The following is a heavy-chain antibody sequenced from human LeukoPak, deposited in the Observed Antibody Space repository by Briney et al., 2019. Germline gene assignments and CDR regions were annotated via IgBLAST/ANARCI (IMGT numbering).Heavy chain of an antibody. Sequence: SVKVSCKASGGTFSSYAISWVRQVPGQGLEWMGGIIPIFGTANYAQKFQGRVTITADKSTSTAYMELSSLRSEDTAVYYCVRTPYGDYQYNWFDPWGQGTLVTVSS. CDR2: IIPIFGTA. V-gene: IGHV1-69*06. CDR1: GGTFSSYA. J-gene: IGHJ5*02. CDR3: VRTPYGDYQYNWFDP. D-gene: IGHD4-17*01.